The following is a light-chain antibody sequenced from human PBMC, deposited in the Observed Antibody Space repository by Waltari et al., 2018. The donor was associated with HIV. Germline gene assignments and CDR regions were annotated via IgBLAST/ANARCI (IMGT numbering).Light chain of an antibody. CDR1: QSVLYNSNNKNY. J-gene: IGKJ4*01. Sequence: DIVMTLSPDSLAVSLGERATINCKSSQSVLYNSNNKNYLAWYQRKPGQPPKLLIYWASTRESGVPDRFSGSGSGTDFTLTISSLQAEDVAVYYCQQYYGTPLTFGGGTKVEIK. CDR2: WAS. V-gene: IGKV4-1*01. CDR3: QQYYGTPLT.